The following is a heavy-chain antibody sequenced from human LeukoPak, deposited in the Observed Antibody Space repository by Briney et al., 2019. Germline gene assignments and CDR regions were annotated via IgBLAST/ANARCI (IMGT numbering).Heavy chain of an antibody. Sequence: GESLKISCKGSGYTFRSSWISWVRQMPGKDLGGVGRVDPSDSNTNYGPAFQGHVTISADKSKNPVDLQWSSLKASDTAMYFCAKGAAAGGCDYWGRGTLVSVS. CDR1: GYTFRSSW. D-gene: IGHD6-25*01. CDR3: AKGAAAGGCDY. J-gene: IGHJ4*02. V-gene: IGHV5-10-1*01. CDR2: VDPSDSNT.